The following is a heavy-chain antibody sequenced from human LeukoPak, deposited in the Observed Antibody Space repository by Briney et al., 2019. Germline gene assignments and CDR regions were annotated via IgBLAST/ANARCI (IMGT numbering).Heavy chain of an antibody. Sequence: GGSLRLSCAASGFTFSSYSMNWVRQAPGKGLEWVSLISWDGGSTYYADSVKGRFTISRDNSKNSLYLQMNSLRTEDTALYYCAKDIGLAVATQLDYWGQGTLVTVSS. CDR2: ISWDGGST. CDR3: AKDIGLAVATQLDY. D-gene: IGHD6-19*01. CDR1: GFTFSSYS. J-gene: IGHJ4*02. V-gene: IGHV3-43*01.